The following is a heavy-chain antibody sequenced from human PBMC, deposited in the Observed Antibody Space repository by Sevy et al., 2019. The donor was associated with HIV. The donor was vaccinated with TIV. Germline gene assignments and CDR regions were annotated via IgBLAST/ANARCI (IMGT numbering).Heavy chain of an antibody. CDR2: INPNSGGT. V-gene: IGHV1-2*02. D-gene: IGHD2-15*01. CDR3: AKERVYCSGGTCKPGGWFDP. CDR1: GYTFTGYY. J-gene: IGHJ5*02. Sequence: ASVKVSCKASGYTFTGYYMHWVRQAPGQGLEWMGWINPNSGGTKYEQKFQGRVTMTRNTSISTAYVELRWLSSDETAVYYCAKERVYCSGGTCKPGGWFDPWGQGTLVTVSS.